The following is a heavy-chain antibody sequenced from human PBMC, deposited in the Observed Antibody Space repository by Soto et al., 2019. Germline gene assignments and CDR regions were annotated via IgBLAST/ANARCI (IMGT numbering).Heavy chain of an antibody. J-gene: IGHJ5*02. CDR1: GASLSSYY. V-gene: IGHV4-59*12. CDR2: IYYSGST. D-gene: IGHD5-12*01. Sequence: PSETLSLTCVVSGASLSSYYWSWIRQPPGKGLEWIGYIYYSGSTNYNPSLKSRVTISVDTSKNQFSLQLNSVTPEDTAVYYCARANPTGGGYDRWGQGTLVTVSS. CDR3: ARANPTGGGYDR.